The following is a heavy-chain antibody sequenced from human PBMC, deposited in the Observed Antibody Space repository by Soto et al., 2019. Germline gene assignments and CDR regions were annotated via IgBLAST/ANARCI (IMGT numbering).Heavy chain of an antibody. CDR3: ARGSAYYDFWSGYSSYYYYGMDV. D-gene: IGHD3-3*01. CDR1: GGSFSGYY. CDR2: INHSGST. V-gene: IGHV4-34*01. Sequence: SETVSLTCAVYGGSFSGYYWSWIRQPPGKGLEWIGEINHSGSTNYNPSLKSRATISVDTSKNQFSLKLSSVTAADTAVYYCARGSAYYDFWSGYSSYYYYGMDVWGQGTTVTVSS. J-gene: IGHJ6*02.